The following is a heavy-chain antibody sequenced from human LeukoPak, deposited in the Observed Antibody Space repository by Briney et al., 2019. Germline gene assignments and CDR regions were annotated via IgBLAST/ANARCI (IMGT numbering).Heavy chain of an antibody. D-gene: IGHD4-23*01. CDR2: IYYSGST. CDR1: GGSISSSSYY. Sequence: SETLSLTCTVSGGSISSSSYYWGWIRQPPGKGLEWIGSIYYSGSTYYNPSLKSRVTISVDTSKNQFSLKLSSVTAADTAVYYCARDRWYDAFDIWGLGTMVTVSS. J-gene: IGHJ3*02. V-gene: IGHV4-39*07. CDR3: ARDRWYDAFDI.